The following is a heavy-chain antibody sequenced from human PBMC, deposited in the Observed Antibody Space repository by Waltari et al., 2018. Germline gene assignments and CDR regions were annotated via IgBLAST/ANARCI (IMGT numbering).Heavy chain of an antibody. CDR1: GLDFKIYN. D-gene: IGHD2-8*01. CDR2: TRFDERDK. CDR3: AREGLRPNTEDYRGNGAYDF. J-gene: IGHJ3*01. V-gene: IGHV3-30*02. Sequence: QVQLVESGGGVVQTGESLRLSCTVSGLDFKIYNMHWIRQTPGRGWEWVAFTRFDERDKQYADSVGGLFIISRDNSKYTLYLDMYSLRPDDSAVYYCAREGLRPNTEDYRGNGAYDFWGRGTKVTVSS.